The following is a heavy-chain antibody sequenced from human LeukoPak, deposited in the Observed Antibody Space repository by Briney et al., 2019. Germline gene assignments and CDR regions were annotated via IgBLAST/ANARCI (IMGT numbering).Heavy chain of an antibody. CDR3: ARAETGERKDYYYYMDV. CDR1: GYTFTSYG. D-gene: IGHD7-27*01. CDR2: ISAYNGNT. Sequence: ASVKVSCKASGYTFTSYGISWVRQAPGQGLEWMGWISAYNGNTNYAQKLQGRVTMTTDTSTSTAYMELRSLRSDDTAVYYCARAETGERKDYYYYMDVWGKGTTVTVSS. V-gene: IGHV1-18*01. J-gene: IGHJ6*03.